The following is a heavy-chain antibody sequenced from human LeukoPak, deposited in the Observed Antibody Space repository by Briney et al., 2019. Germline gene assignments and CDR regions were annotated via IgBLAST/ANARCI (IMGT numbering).Heavy chain of an antibody. Sequence: ASVKVSCKASGYTFTNFGISWVRQAPGQGLERMGWINTYNGNTNYAQKLQGRVTMTTDTYTTTAYMELRSLRSDDTAVYYCARESFSLKQVDTAMLLTWGQGTLVTVSS. V-gene: IGHV1-18*01. CDR1: GYTFTNFG. D-gene: IGHD5-18*01. CDR3: ARESFSLKQVDTAMLLT. CDR2: INTYNGNT. J-gene: IGHJ5*02.